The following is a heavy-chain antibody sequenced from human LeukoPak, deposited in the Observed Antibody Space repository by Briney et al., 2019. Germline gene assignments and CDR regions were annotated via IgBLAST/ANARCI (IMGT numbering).Heavy chain of an antibody. V-gene: IGHV4-4*07. Sequence: SETLSLTCTVSGGSISGYYWSWIRQPAGKGLEWIGRIYSSGSTNYNPSLKSRVTMSIDTSKNQFSLKLRSVTAADTAVYYCAWEGYCRSTSCHTLSDYWGQGTLVTVSS. D-gene: IGHD2-2*02. CDR3: AWEGYCRSTSCHTLSDY. J-gene: IGHJ4*02. CDR2: IYSSGST. CDR1: GGSISGYY.